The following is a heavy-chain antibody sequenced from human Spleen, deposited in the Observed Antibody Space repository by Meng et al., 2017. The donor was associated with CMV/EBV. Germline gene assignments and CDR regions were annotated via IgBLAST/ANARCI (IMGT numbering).Heavy chain of an antibody. CDR1: GFSLSTSGVG. D-gene: IGHD3-22*01. Sequence: QITLKGSGPTPVNPTQTLPLTCTFSGFSLSTSGVGVGWIRQPPGKALEWLALIYWDDDKRYSPSLKSRLTITKDTSKNQVVLTMTNMDPVDTATYYCAKRYYYDSSGYSFDYWGQGTLVTVSS. CDR3: AKRYYYDSSGYSFDY. J-gene: IGHJ4*02. V-gene: IGHV2-5*02. CDR2: IYWDDDK.